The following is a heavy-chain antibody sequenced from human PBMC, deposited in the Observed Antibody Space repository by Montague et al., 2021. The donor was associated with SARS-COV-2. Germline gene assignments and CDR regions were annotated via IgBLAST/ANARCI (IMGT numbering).Heavy chain of an antibody. J-gene: IGHJ6*02. CDR1: GFTVSSNY. V-gene: IGHV3-53*04. Sequence: LRLSCAASGFTVSSNYMSWVRQAPGKGLEWVSVIYSGGSTYYADSVKGRFTISGHNSKNTLYLQMNSLRAEDTAVYYCARGLRIAAAGTGSGYYYGMDVWGQGTTVTVSS. CDR3: ARGLRIAAAGTGSGYYYGMDV. D-gene: IGHD6-13*01. CDR2: IYSGGST.